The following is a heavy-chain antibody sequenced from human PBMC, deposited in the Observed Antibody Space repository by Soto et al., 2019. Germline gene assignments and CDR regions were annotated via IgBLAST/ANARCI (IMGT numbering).Heavy chain of an antibody. J-gene: IGHJ6*02. CDR2: IWYDGSNK. CDR3: ARSFYGDYDYYGMDV. CDR1: GFTFSSYA. V-gene: IGHV3-33*01. D-gene: IGHD4-17*01. Sequence: QVQLVESGGGVVQPGRSLRLSCAASGFTFSSYALHWVRQAPGKGLEWVALIWYDGSNKYYADSVKGRFTISRDNSKNTLYLPMNSLRAEDTAVYYCARSFYGDYDYYGMDVWGQGTTVTVSS.